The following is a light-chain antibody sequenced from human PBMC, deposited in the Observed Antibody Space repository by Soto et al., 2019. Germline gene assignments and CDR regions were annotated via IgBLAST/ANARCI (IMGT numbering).Light chain of an antibody. CDR1: TSDVGAYNY. J-gene: IGLJ3*02. CDR3: SSYTSSSTLV. CDR2: DVT. Sequence: QSVLTQPASVSGSLGQSITISCTGTTSDVGAYNYVSWYQQHPGKAPQLVIYDVTNRPSGVSNRFSGSKSGNTASLTISGLQAEDEADYYCSSYTSSSTLVFGGGTKRTVL. V-gene: IGLV2-14*03.